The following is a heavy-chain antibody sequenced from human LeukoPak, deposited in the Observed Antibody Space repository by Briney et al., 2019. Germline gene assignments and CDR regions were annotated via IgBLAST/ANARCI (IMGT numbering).Heavy chain of an antibody. CDR3: ARGVSDSSGYYYKYYFDY. Sequence: SETLSLTCTVSGGSISSYYWSWIRQPPGKGLEWIGYIYYSGSTNYNPSLKSRVTISVDTSKSQFSLKLSSVTAADTAVYYCARGVSDSSGYYYKYYFDYWGQGTLVTVSS. D-gene: IGHD3-22*01. V-gene: IGHV4-59*01. CDR1: GGSISSYY. J-gene: IGHJ4*02. CDR2: IYYSGST.